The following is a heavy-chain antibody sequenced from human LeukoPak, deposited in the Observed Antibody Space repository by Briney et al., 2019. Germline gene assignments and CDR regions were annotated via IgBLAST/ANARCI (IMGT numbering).Heavy chain of an antibody. D-gene: IGHD4-17*01. J-gene: IGHJ4*02. CDR3: ARAYGDYEPLDY. CDR1: GFTFDDYA. V-gene: IGHV3-9*01. CDR2: ISWNSGSI. Sequence: GGSLRLSCAASGFTFDDYAMHWVGQAPGKGLEWVSGISWNSGSIGYADSVKGRFTISRDNAKNSLYLQMNSLRAEDTALYYCARAYGDYEPLDYWGQGTLVTVSS.